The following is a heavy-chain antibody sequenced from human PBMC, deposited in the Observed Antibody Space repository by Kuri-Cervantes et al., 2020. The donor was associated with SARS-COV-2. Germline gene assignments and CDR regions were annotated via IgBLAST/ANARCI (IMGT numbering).Heavy chain of an antibody. Sequence: GESLKISCAASRFTFNKYDLIWVRQAPGKGLEWVSSISTSGGDTNYADSLKGRFTISRDNSKNTLYLQMNSLRAEDTAVYYCARARGYCTNGVCYLWFDPWGQGTLVTVSS. D-gene: IGHD2-8*01. CDR2: ISTSGGDT. CDR3: ARARGYCTNGVCYLWFDP. CDR1: RFTFNKYD. V-gene: IGHV3-23*01. J-gene: IGHJ5*02.